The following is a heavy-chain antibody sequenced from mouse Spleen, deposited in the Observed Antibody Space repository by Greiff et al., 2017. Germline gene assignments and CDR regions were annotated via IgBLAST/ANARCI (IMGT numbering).Heavy chain of an antibody. CDR3: ARSAYGNSFDY. CDR1: GYTFTSYT. CDR2: INPSSGYT. D-gene: IGHD2-1*01. V-gene: IGHV1-4*01. J-gene: IGHJ2*01. Sequence: VQLQQSGAELARPGASVKMSCKASGYTFTSYTMHWVKQRPGQGLEWIGYINPSSGYTKYNQKFNDKATLTADKSSSTAYMQLSSLTYEDSAVYYCARSAYGNSFDYWGQGTTLTVSS.